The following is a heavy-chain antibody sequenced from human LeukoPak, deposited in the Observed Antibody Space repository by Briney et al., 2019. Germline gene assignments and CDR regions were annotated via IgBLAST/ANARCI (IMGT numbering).Heavy chain of an antibody. Sequence: GGSLTLSCAASGFTFSSYAMSWVRQAPGKGLEWVSGMSTSGGSTGYADSVRGRFTISRDNPGNTFYMEMNSLRGEDTAVYYCAIMHPYYDGSGYWVQWGQGTLVTVSS. CDR3: AIMHPYYDGSGYWVQ. J-gene: IGHJ4*02. V-gene: IGHV3-23*01. CDR1: GFTFSSYA. D-gene: IGHD3-22*01. CDR2: MSTSGGST.